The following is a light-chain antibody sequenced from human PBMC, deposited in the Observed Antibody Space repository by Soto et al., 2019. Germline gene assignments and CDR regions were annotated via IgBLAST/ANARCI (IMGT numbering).Light chain of an antibody. J-gene: IGLJ1*01. V-gene: IGLV2-14*01. CDR3: SSYTSSSVAYV. Sequence: QSALTQPASVSGSPGQSITISCTGTSSDVGGYHYVSWYQQHPGKAPKLTIYEVSNRPSGVANRFSGSKSGNTAPLTLSGLQAEDEADYYCSSYTSSSVAYVFGTGTKLTVL. CDR1: SSDVGGYHY. CDR2: EVS.